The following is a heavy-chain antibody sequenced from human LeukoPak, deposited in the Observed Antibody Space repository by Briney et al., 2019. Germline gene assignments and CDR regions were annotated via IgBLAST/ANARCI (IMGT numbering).Heavy chain of an antibody. Sequence: GGSLRLSCAASGFTFSNYGVHWVRQAPGKGLEWVSFIRFDGSNKYYADSVKGRFTISRDSSKNTLYLQMNSLRAEDTAVYYSAKGLLWFGELAPIDYWGQGTLVTVSS. CDR2: IRFDGSNK. D-gene: IGHD3-10*01. CDR1: GFTFSNYG. J-gene: IGHJ4*02. CDR3: AKGLLWFGELAPIDY. V-gene: IGHV3-30*02.